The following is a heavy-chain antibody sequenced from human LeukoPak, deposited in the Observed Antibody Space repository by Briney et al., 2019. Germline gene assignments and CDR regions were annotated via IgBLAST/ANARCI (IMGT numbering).Heavy chain of an antibody. CDR2: IYPGDSDT. D-gene: IGHD3-10*01. Sequence: GESLKISCKGSGYSFTSYWIGWVRQMPGKGLEWMGIIYPGDSDTRYSPSFQGQFTISADKSISTAYLQWSSLKASDTAMYYCARANYYGSGSSSVQHWFDPWGQGTLVTVSS. J-gene: IGHJ5*02. CDR1: GYSFTSYW. CDR3: ARANYYGSGSSSVQHWFDP. V-gene: IGHV5-51*01.